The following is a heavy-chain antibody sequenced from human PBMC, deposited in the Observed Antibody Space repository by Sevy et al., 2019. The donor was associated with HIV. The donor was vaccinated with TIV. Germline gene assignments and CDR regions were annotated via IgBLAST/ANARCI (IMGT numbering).Heavy chain of an antibody. CDR2: IKQDGSEK. CDR3: ASPGGKGFDP. V-gene: IGHV3-7*03. J-gene: IGHJ5*02. Sequence: GGSLRLSCAASGFTFSSYWMSWVRQAPGKGLEWVANIKQDGSEKYYVDSVKGRFTISRDNAKNSRYLQMNSLRAEDTVVYYCASPGGKGFDPWGQGTLVTVSS. D-gene: IGHD3-16*01. CDR1: GFTFSSYW.